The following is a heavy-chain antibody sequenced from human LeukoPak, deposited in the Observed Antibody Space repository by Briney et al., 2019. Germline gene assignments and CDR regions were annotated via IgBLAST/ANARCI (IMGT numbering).Heavy chain of an antibody. CDR3: ARALSKLAYCGGDCPYYFDY. CDR1: GYTFTSYD. CDR2: MNPNSGNT. V-gene: IGHV1-8*01. J-gene: IGHJ4*02. Sequence: ASVKVSCKASGYTFTSYDINWVRQATGQGLEWMGWMNPNSGNTGYAQKFQGRVTMTRNTSISTAYMELSSLRSEDTAVYYCARALSKLAYCGGDCPYYFDYWGQGTLVTVSS. D-gene: IGHD2-21*02.